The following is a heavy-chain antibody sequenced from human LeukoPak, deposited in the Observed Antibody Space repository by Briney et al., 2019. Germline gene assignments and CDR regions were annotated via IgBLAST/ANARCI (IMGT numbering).Heavy chain of an antibody. D-gene: IGHD3-16*01. CDR1: GYTFAKFY. V-gene: IGHV1-46*01. J-gene: IGHJ3*02. CDR2: INPSGGTT. CDR3: ARDNRGERTPGWGYGGFDI. Sequence: ASVKVSCKAFGYTFAKFYIHWVRQAPGQGLEWMGIINPSGGTTRHAQKFQGRVSMTRDTSTSTVYMELSSLRSQDTAVFCCARDNRGERTPGWGYGGFDIWGQGTTVSVSS.